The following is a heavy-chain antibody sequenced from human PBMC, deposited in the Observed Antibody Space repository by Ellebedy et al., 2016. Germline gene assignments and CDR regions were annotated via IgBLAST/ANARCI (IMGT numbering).Heavy chain of an antibody. D-gene: IGHD6-19*01. V-gene: IGHV4-39*07. Sequence: SETLSLTCTVSGGSISSSSYYWGWIRQPPGKGLEWIGSIYYSGSTSYNPSLKSRVTISVDTSKNQFSLKLSSVTAADTAVYYCAREAYSGGYSSGWPGGFDPWGQGTLVTVSS. CDR2: IYYSGST. CDR1: GGSISSSSYY. CDR3: AREAYSGGYSSGWPGGFDP. J-gene: IGHJ5*02.